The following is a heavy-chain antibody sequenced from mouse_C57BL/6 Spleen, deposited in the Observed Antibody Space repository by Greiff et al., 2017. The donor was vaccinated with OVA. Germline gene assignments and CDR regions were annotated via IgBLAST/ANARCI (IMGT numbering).Heavy chain of an antibody. V-gene: IGHV5-4*01. CDR1: GFTFSSYA. Sequence: EVQVVESGGGLVKPGGSLKLSCAASGFTFSSYAMSWVRQTPEKRLEWVATISDGGSYTYYPDNVKGRFTISRDNAKHNLYLQMSHLKSEDTAKYYCAREKTCVYWGQGTTLTVSS. CDR3: AREKTCVY. CDR2: ISDGGSYT. J-gene: IGHJ2*01.